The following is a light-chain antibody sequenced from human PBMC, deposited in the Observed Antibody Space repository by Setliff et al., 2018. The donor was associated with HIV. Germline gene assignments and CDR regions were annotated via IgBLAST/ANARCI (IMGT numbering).Light chain of an antibody. CDR2: GSR. J-gene: IGLJ1*01. CDR3: QTYDTRLNIYV. V-gene: IGLV1-40*01. Sequence: QSALTQPPSVSGAPGQRVTIFCTGGPSTIGPGHDVYWYQQLPGTAPKLLVYGSRNRPSGVPDRFSGSKSGNSASLAITGLQAEDEGDYYCQTYDTRLNIYVFGTGTKVTVL. CDR1: PSTIGPGHD.